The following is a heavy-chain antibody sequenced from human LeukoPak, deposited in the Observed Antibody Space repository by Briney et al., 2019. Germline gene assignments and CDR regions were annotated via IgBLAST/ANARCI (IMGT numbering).Heavy chain of an antibody. D-gene: IGHD3-10*01. Sequence: GGSLRLSCAASGFTFSSYSMTWVRQAPGKGLEWVSSISSSSSYIYYADSVKGRFTISRDNAKNSLYLQMNSLGAEDTAVYYCARDLPGGATRGAFDIWGQGKMVTVSS. CDR3: ARDLPGGATRGAFDI. CDR1: GFTFSSYS. V-gene: IGHV3-21*01. J-gene: IGHJ3*02. CDR2: ISSSSSYI.